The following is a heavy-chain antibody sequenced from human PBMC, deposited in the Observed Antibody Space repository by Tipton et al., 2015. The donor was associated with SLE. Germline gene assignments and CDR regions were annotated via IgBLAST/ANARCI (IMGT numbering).Heavy chain of an antibody. V-gene: IGHV4-59*01. Sequence: TLSLTCSVSGGSISSYYWSWVRQSPGKGLEWVGYIYFTGRTNYNPPLKSRVIISVDTSKNQFSLRLSSVTAADTAVYYCARGGPRGVVDYWGQGTLVTVSS. CDR3: ARGGPRGVVDY. CDR1: GGSISSYY. J-gene: IGHJ4*02. CDR2: IYFTGRT. D-gene: IGHD3-16*01.